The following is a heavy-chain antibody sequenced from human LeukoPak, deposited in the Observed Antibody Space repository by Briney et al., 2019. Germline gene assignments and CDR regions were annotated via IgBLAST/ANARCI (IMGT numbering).Heavy chain of an antibody. Sequence: ASVKVSCKASGYTFTSYAMHWVRQAPGQRLEWMGWINAGNGNTKYSQKFQGRVTITRDTSANTAYMKLSSLRSEDTAVYYCATYDSSGDLGYWGQGTLVTVSS. CDR1: GYTFTSYA. D-gene: IGHD3-22*01. J-gene: IGHJ4*02. CDR2: INAGNGNT. V-gene: IGHV1-3*01. CDR3: ATYDSSGDLGY.